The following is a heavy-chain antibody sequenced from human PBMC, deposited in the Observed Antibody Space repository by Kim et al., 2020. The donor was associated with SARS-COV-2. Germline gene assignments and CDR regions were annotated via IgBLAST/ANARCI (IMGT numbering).Heavy chain of an antibody. Sequence: ASVKVSCKSSGYTFTSHVIHWVRQAPGQGLEWMGIISPGSGATRNAQGISGRVTITTDTSTRTVFMELSRLRPEDTAVYYCARDLDGIGLAIASRDFDV. CDR1: GYTFTSHV. J-gene: IGHJ3*01. D-gene: IGHD3-22*01. CDR3: ARDLDGIGLAIASRDFDV. V-gene: IGHV1-46*01. CDR2: ISPGSGAT.